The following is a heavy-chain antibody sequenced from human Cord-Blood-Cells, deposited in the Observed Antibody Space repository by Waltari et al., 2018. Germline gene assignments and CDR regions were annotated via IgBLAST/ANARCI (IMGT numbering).Heavy chain of an antibody. Sequence: EVQLVESGGGLVPPGGCMRVSCAASGFTFGSYWRIRLRQARGKGREWVANIKQDGSEKYYVDSVKGRFTISRDNAKNSLYLQRNSLRAEDTAVYYCAIYSGKKGFDYWGQGTLVTVSS. CDR1: GFTFGSYW. D-gene: IGHD5-18*01. V-gene: IGHV3-7*01. CDR2: IKQDGSEK. CDR3: AIYSGKKGFDY. J-gene: IGHJ4*02.